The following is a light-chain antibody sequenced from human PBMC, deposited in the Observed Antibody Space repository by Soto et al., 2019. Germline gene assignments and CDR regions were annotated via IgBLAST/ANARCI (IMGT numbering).Light chain of an antibody. CDR1: QSVSNC. CDR2: LGS. CDR3: MQARQPQT. Sequence: MTQSHSSLSVSVEDRVIITCRASQSVSNCLGWYLQKPGQSPQLLIYLGSNRASGVPDRFSGSGTGTDFTMKISRVEAEDVGDYYGMQARQPQTFGQGTKVDI. J-gene: IGKJ1*01. V-gene: IGKV2-28*01.